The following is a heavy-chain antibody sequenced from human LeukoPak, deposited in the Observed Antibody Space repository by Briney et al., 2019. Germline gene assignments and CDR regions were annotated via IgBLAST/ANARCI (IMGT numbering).Heavy chain of an antibody. CDR1: GHTFTGYY. D-gene: IGHD6-19*01. V-gene: IGHV1-2*02. CDR2: INPNSGGT. CDR3: AQSSGWDSLNC. J-gene: IGHJ4*02. Sequence: ASVKVSCKASGHTFTGYYMHWVRQAPGQGLEWMGWINPNSGGTNHAQKFQGRVSMTRDTSMSTAYMEVRRLRSDDTDVYYCAQSSGWDSLNCWGQGTLVTVSS.